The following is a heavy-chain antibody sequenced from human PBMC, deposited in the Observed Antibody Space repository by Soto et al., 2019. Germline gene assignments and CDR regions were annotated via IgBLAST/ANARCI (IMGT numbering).Heavy chain of an antibody. CDR3: ASGMVRGAPGYAFDI. CDR1: GYTFTSYA. Sequence: ASVKVFCKASGYTFTSYAMHWVRQAPGQRLEWMGWINAGNGNTKYSQKFQGRVTITRDTSASTAYMELSSLRSEDTAVYYCASGMVRGAPGYAFDIWGQGTMVTVSS. D-gene: IGHD3-10*01. CDR2: INAGNGNT. J-gene: IGHJ3*02. V-gene: IGHV1-3*01.